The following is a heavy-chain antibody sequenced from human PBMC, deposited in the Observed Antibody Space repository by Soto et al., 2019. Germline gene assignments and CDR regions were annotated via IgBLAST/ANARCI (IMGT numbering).Heavy chain of an antibody. CDR3: ARDRWLRGFTPRANQGWFDP. CDR1: GYTFTSYG. J-gene: IGHJ5*02. CDR2: ISAYNGNT. D-gene: IGHD5-12*01. V-gene: IGHV1-18*01. Sequence: GASVKVSCKASGYTFTSYGISWVRQAPGQGLEWMGWISAYNGNTNYAQKLQGRVTMTTDTSTSTAYMELRSLRSDDTAVYYCARDRWLRGFTPRANQGWFDPWGQGTLVTVSS.